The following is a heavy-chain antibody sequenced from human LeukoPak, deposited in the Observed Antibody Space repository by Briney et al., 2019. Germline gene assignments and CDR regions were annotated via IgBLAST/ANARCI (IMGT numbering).Heavy chain of an antibody. J-gene: IGHJ4*02. V-gene: IGHV3-13*01. CDR3: AKVRRSVAYDY. CDR2: IESPRDI. CDR1: GFTFSSYA. Sequence: GRSLRLSCAASGFTFSSYAMHWVRQAPGKGLEWVSSIESPRDIYYAGSVKGRFTISREDAENSVYLQMNNLRVEDTAIYYCAKVRRSVAYDYWXRGTLVTVSS.